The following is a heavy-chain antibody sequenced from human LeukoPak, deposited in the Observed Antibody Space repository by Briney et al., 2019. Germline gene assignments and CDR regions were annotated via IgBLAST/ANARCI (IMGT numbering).Heavy chain of an antibody. Sequence: GGSLRLSCAASGFTFSSYAMHWVRQAPGKGLEWVAVISYGGSNKYYADSVKGRFTISRDNSKNTLYLQMNSLRAEDTAVYYCARGGRYCSSTSCYSWFDPWGQGTLVTVSS. CDR1: GFTFSSYA. CDR2: ISYGGSNK. D-gene: IGHD2-2*01. J-gene: IGHJ5*02. CDR3: ARGGRYCSSTSCYSWFDP. V-gene: IGHV3-30-3*01.